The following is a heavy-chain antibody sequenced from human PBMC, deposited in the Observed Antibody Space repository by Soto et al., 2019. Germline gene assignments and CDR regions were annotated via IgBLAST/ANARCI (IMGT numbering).Heavy chain of an antibody. D-gene: IGHD1-26*01. Sequence: QVQLVQSGAEVKKPGASVKVSCKASGYTFTSYGIIWVRQAPGQGLEWMGWISAYNGNTHYAQKLQGRVTMTTSTSTSTANMELRSLRSVDTAVYCCARDRGSYALDYWGQGTLVTVSS. CDR3: ARDRGSYALDY. J-gene: IGHJ4*02. CDR2: ISAYNGNT. V-gene: IGHV1-18*01. CDR1: GYTFTSYG.